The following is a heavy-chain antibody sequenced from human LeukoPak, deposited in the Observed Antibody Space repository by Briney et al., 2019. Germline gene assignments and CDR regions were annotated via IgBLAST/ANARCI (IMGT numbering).Heavy chain of an antibody. V-gene: IGHV3-23*01. CDR1: GFTVTDNY. Sequence: GGSLRLSCAVSGFTVTDNYMSWVRQAPGEGLEWVSGISGSGGTTYYADSVKGRFTISRDNSKNTLYLQMNSLRAEDTAVYYCARSPTFRGWFDPWGQGTLVTVSS. J-gene: IGHJ5*02. CDR2: ISGSGGTT. CDR3: ARSPTFRGWFDP. D-gene: IGHD2/OR15-2a*01.